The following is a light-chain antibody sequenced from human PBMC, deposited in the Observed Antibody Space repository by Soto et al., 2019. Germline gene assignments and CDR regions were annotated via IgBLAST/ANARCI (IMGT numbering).Light chain of an antibody. Sequence: EIVMTQSPATLSVSPGDGATLSCRASQSVDSNLAWYQQKPGQTPRLLMYGVSNRATGIPDRFSGSGSGTDFTLTISRLEPEDFAVYYCQQYGSSPRYIFGQGTKLEIK. CDR3: QQYGSSPRYI. CDR2: GVS. V-gene: IGKV3-20*01. CDR1: QSVDSN. J-gene: IGKJ2*01.